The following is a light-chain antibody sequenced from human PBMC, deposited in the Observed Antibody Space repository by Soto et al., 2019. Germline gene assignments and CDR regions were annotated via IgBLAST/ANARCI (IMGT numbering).Light chain of an antibody. CDR3: QQNYRSPWT. CDR2: AAS. J-gene: IGKJ1*01. Sequence: AIQMTQSPSSLSSSVGDRVTITCRASQAIGNDLCWYQQIPGKAPQLLIYAASRLHSGVPSNFSGSGSGSDFTLTISSLQPEDFATYYCQQNYRSPWTFGQGTKVELK. V-gene: IGKV1-6*01. CDR1: QAIGND.